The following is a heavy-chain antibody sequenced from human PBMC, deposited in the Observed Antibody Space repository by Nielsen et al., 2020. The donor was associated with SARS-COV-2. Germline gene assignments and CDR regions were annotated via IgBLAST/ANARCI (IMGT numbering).Heavy chain of an antibody. J-gene: IGHJ4*02. CDR3: AKAFRSSDWVRAATDF. V-gene: IGHV3-23*01. D-gene: IGHD6-25*01. CDR1: GFMFSTHA. Sequence: GESLKISCAASGFMFSTHAMSWVRQAPGKGLEWVSGIIGSGGRTHYADSVEGRFTISRDNSKNTLYLQMNSLRAEDTAVYYCAKAFRSSDWVRAATDFWGQGTLVTVSS. CDR2: IIGSGGRT.